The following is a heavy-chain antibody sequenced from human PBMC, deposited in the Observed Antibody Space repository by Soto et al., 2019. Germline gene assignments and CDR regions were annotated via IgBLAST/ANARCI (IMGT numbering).Heavy chain of an antibody. D-gene: IGHD3-9*01. CDR2: INAGNGNT. CDR1: GYTFTSYA. CDR3: ARSPVVLTGYYAY. J-gene: IGHJ4*02. Sequence: ASVKVSCKASGYTFTSYAMHWVRQAPGQRLEWMGWINAGNGNTKYSQKFQGRVTITRDTSASTAYMELSSLRSGDTAVYYCARSPVVLTGYYAYWGQGTLVTVSS. V-gene: IGHV1-3*01.